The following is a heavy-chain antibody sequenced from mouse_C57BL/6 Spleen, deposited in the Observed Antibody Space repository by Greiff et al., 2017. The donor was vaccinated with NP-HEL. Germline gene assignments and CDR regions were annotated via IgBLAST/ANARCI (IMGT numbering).Heavy chain of an antibody. CDR2: IWSGGST. V-gene: IGHV2-2*01. CDR3: ASRLREAMDY. J-gene: IGHJ4*01. CDR1: GFSLTSSG. D-gene: IGHD2-4*01. Sequence: VQLVESGPGLVQPSQSLSITCTVSGFSLTSSGVHWVRQSPGKGLEWLGVIWSGGSTDYNAAFISRLSISKDNSQSQVFFKMNSLQADDTAIYYCASRLREAMDYWGQGTSVTVSS.